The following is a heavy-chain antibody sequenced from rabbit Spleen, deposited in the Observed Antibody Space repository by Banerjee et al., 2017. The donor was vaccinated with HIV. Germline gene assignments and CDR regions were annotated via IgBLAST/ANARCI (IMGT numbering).Heavy chain of an antibody. CDR3: ARDLAGVIGWNFGW. CDR2: IDAGSSGFT. J-gene: IGHJ3*01. V-gene: IGHV1S45*01. D-gene: IGHD4-1*01. Sequence: QEQLVESGGGLVQPEGSLTLTCKASGFTFSGSQWMSWVRQAPGKGLEWIACIDAGSSGFTYFATWAKGRFAISKTSSTTVTLHMTSLTAADTATYFCARDLAGVIGWNFGWWGQGTLVTVS. CDR1: GFTFSGSQW.